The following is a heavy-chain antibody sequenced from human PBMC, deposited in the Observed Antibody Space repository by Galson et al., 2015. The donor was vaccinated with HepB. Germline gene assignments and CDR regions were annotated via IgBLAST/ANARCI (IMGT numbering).Heavy chain of an antibody. CDR1: GFTFDDYT. CDR2: ISWDGGST. CDR3: AKGGGDTYYYDSSALPDY. D-gene: IGHD3-22*01. Sequence: SLRLSCAASGFTFDDYTMHWARQAPGKGLEWVSLISWDGGSTYYADSVKGRFTISRDNSKNSLYLQMNSLRTEDTALYYCAKGGGDTYYYDSSALPDYWGQGTLVTVSS. V-gene: IGHV3-43*01. J-gene: IGHJ4*02.